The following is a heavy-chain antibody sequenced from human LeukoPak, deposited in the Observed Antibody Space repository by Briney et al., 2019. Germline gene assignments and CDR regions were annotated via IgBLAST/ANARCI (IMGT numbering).Heavy chain of an antibody. Sequence: GGSLTLSCAASGFTFNNYWLSWVREGPGPGREWVAHIKEDTSQKYYVGSVEGRFTISRDNARNSLYLQMHSLRGEDTAVYFGARQVSREGHFDYWGQGALVTVSS. J-gene: IGHJ4*02. V-gene: IGHV3-7*01. CDR3: ARQVSREGHFDY. D-gene: IGHD1-26*01. CDR2: IKEDTSQK. CDR1: GFTFNNYW.